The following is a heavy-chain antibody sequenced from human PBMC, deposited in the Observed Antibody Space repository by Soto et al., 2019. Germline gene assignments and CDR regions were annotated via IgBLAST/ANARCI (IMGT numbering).Heavy chain of an antibody. CDR1: GFTFDDYA. D-gene: IGHD1-26*01. Sequence: EVQLVESGGGLVQPGRSLRLSCAASGFTFDDYAMHWVRQAPGKGLEWVSGISWNSGSIGYADSVTGRFTISRDNAKNSLYLQMNSLRAADTALYYCAKGQDWESCDYFDYWGQGTLVTVSS. V-gene: IGHV3-9*01. J-gene: IGHJ4*02. CDR2: ISWNSGSI. CDR3: AKGQDWESCDYFDY.